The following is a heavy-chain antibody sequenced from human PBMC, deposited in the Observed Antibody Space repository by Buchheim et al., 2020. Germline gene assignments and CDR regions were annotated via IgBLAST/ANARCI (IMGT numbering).Heavy chain of an antibody. Sequence: QVQLQESGPGLVKPSQTLSLTCTVSGGSISSGSYYWSWIRQPAGKGLEWIGRIYTSGSTNYNPSLKSRVTISAAPSTKQFSLKLSSVTAADTAVYYCAREIDSSSWHYYYYGMDVWGQGTT. J-gene: IGHJ6*02. D-gene: IGHD6-13*01. CDR2: IYTSGST. V-gene: IGHV4-61*02. CDR3: AREIDSSSWHYYYYGMDV. CDR1: GGSISSGSYY.